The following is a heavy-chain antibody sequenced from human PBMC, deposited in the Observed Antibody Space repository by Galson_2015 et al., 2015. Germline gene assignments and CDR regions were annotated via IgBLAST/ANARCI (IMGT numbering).Heavy chain of an antibody. CDR2: ISGSGGST. J-gene: IGHJ4*02. V-gene: IGHV3-23*01. CDR1: GFTFSSYA. Sequence: SLRLSCAASGFTFSSYAMSWVRQAPGKGLEWVSAISGSGGSTYYADSVKGRFTISRDNSKNTLYLQMNSLRAEDTAVYYCAKVGVNYDFWSGYYKADYWGQGTLVTVSS. D-gene: IGHD3-3*01. CDR3: AKVGVNYDFWSGYYKADY.